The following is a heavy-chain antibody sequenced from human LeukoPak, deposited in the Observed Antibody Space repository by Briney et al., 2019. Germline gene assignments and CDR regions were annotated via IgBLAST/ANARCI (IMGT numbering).Heavy chain of an antibody. CDR2: IYYSGST. CDR3: ATYQLLSVIGPYDY. J-gene: IGHJ4*02. Sequence: PSETLSLTCTVSGGSISSSSYYWGWIRQPPGKGLEWIGSIYYSGSTHYNPSLKSRVTISVDTSKNQFSLKLSSVTAADTAVYYCATYQLLSVIGPYDYWGQGTLVAVSS. CDR1: GGSISSSSYY. V-gene: IGHV4-39*01. D-gene: IGHD2-2*01.